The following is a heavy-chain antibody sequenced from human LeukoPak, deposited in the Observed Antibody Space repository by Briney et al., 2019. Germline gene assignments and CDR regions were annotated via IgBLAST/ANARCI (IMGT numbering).Heavy chain of an antibody. V-gene: IGHV1-24*01. D-gene: IGHD3-22*01. CDR2: FDPEDGET. J-gene: IGHJ1*01. CDR1: GYTLTELS. CDR3: ATYYYDSSGYYRPQYFQH. Sequence: ASVKVSCKVSGYTLTELSMHWVRQAPGKGLEWMGGFDPEDGETIYAQKFQGRVTMTEDTSTDTAYRELSSLRSEDTAVYYCATYYYDSSGYYRPQYFQHWGQGTLVTVSS.